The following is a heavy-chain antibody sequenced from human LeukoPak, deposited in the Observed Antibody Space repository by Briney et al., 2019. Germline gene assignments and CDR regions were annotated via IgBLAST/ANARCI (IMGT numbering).Heavy chain of an antibody. D-gene: IGHD4-17*01. V-gene: IGHV4-34*01. CDR3: ERGEGTVTRLNWFDP. Sequence: KPSETLSLTCAVYGGSFSGYYWSWIRQPPGKGLEWIGEINHSGSTNYNPSLKSRVTISVDTFQNQFSLKLPPMTPGAPAVYECERGEGTVTRLNWFDPWGQGTLVTVSS. CDR1: GGSFSGYY. CDR2: INHSGST. J-gene: IGHJ5*02.